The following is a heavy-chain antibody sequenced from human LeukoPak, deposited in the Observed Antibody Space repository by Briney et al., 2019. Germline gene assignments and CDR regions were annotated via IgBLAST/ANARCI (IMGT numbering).Heavy chain of an antibody. CDR3: ASVDPEHYYFDY. Sequence: GGSLRLSCAASGFTFSDYYMSWIRQAPGKGLEWVSYISSSGSTIYYADSVKGRFTISRDNAKNSLYLQMNSLRAEDTAVYHCASVDPEHYYFDYWGQGTLVTVSS. V-gene: IGHV3-11*01. CDR2: ISSSGSTI. D-gene: IGHD5-18*01. CDR1: GFTFSDYY. J-gene: IGHJ4*02.